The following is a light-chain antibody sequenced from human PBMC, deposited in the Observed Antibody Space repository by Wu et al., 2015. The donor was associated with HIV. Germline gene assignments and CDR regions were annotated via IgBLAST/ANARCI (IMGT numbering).Light chain of an antibody. CDR2: AAS. V-gene: IGKV3-15*01. Sequence: EIVMTQSPATLSLSPGERATLSCRASQSVSSNLAWYQQKPGQAPRLLIYAASTRATGIPARFSGSGSGTEFTLTISSLQSEDFAVYYCQQYNNWPPYTFGQGTKLEIK. CDR1: QSVSSN. CDR3: QQYNNWPPYT. J-gene: IGKJ2*01.